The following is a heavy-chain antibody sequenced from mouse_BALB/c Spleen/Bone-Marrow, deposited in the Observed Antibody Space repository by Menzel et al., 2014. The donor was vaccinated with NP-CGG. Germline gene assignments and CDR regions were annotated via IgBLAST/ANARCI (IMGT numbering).Heavy chain of an antibody. D-gene: IGHD2-1*01. J-gene: IGHJ1*01. CDR2: IRNKANGYTT. Sequence: EVMLVESGGGLVQPGGSLRLSCATSGFTFTDYYMSWVRQPPGKALEWLGFIRNKANGYTTEYSASVEGRFTISRDNSQSILYLQMNTLRAEDSATYYCARDINDNYNWYFDVWGAGTTVTVSS. CDR1: GFTFTDYY. V-gene: IGHV7-3*02. CDR3: ARDINDNYNWYFDV.